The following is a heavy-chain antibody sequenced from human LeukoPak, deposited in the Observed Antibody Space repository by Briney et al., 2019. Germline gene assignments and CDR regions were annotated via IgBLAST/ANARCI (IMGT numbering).Heavy chain of an antibody. V-gene: IGHV4-34*01. CDR3: VRGRYCSSASCYDWFDP. CDR2: ITYGGAT. D-gene: IGHD2-2*01. CDR1: NGSFGGYR. J-gene: IGHJ5*02. Sequence: SETLSLTCAVYNGSFGGYRGNCIRRPPGKRREGGGEITYGGATNYNPSLRSRVTMSVDTSKKPFSLKLTSLTAADTAVYYCVRGRYCSSASCYDWFDPWGPGTHVSVSS.